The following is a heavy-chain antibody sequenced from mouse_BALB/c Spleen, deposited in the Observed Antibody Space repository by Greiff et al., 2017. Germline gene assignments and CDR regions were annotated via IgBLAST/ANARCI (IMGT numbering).Heavy chain of an antibody. CDR1: GFTFSSYA. Sequence: EVKLMESGGGLVKPGGSLKLSCAASGFTFSSYAMSWVRQTPEKRLEWVASISSGGSTYYPDSVKGRFTISRDNARNILYLQMSSLRSEDTAMYYCAWLLPFAYWGQGTLVTVSA. CDR3: AWLLPFAY. J-gene: IGHJ3*01. V-gene: IGHV5-6-5*01. D-gene: IGHD2-3*01. CDR2: ISSGGST.